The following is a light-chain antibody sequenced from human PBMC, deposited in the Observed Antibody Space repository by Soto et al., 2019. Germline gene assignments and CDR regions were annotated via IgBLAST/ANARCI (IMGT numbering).Light chain of an antibody. Sequence: QSVLTQPPSVSGAPGQRVTISSTGHRSNIGAGYDVHWYQQLPGTAPKLLIYGNSNRPSGVPDRFSGSKSGTSASLAITGLQAEDEADYYCQSYDSSLSGSRVSGGGTKLTVL. CDR3: QSYDSSLSGSRV. V-gene: IGLV1-40*01. J-gene: IGLJ3*02. CDR2: GNS. CDR1: RSNIGAGYD.